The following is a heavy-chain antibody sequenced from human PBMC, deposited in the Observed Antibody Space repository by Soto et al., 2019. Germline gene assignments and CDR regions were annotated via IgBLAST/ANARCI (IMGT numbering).Heavy chain of an antibody. CDR2: ISGSGGST. V-gene: IGHV3-23*01. CDR3: AKMRGDCCSTSCYYALWYFDL. J-gene: IGHJ2*01. D-gene: IGHD2-2*01. CDR1: GFTFSSYA. Sequence: EVQLLESGGGLVQPGGSLRLSCAASGFTFSSYAMSWVRQAPGKGLEWVSAISGSGGSTYYADSVKGRFTISRDNSKNTLYLQMNRLRVENTAVSYCAKMRGDCCSTSCYYALWYFDLCGRGTLVTVSS.